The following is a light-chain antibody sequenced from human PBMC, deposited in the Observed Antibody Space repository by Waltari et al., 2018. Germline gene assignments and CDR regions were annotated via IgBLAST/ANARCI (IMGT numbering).Light chain of an antibody. J-gene: IGKJ4*01. V-gene: IGKV1-6*01. CDR2: AAS. Sequence: AIQMTQSPSSLSASVGDRVILTCRASQGIRNDLGWYQQKPGKAPKLLIYAASSLQSGVPSRFSGSGSGTDFTLTISSLQPEDFATYYCLQDYNYPLTFGGGTKVEI. CDR3: LQDYNYPLT. CDR1: QGIRND.